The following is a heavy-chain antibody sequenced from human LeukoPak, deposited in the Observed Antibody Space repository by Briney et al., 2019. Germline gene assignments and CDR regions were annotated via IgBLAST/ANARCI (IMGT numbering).Heavy chain of an antibody. CDR3: ARTDYDSSGYCDY. CDR2: ISSSGSTI. V-gene: IGHV3-48*03. Sequence: GGSLRLSCAASGFTFSSYEMNWVRQAPGKGLEGVSYISSSGSTIYYADSVKGRFTISRDNAKNSLYLQMNSLGAEDTAVYYCARTDYDSSGYCDYWGQGTLVTVSS. D-gene: IGHD3-22*01. CDR1: GFTFSSYE. J-gene: IGHJ4*02.